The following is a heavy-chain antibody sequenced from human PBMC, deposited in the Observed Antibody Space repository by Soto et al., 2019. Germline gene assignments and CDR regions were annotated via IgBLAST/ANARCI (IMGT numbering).Heavy chain of an antibody. Sequence: GASVKVSCKASGYTFTSYYMHWVRQAPGQGLEWMGIINPSGGSTSYAQKFQGRVTMTRDTSTSTVYMELSSLRSEDTAVYYCARGGGFCIKGVCYSKKTYFDYGGQETRVTVP. J-gene: IGHJ4*02. CDR2: INPSGGST. CDR1: GYTFTSYY. V-gene: IGHV1-46*01. D-gene: IGHD2-8*01. CDR3: ARGGGFCIKGVCYSKKTYFDY.